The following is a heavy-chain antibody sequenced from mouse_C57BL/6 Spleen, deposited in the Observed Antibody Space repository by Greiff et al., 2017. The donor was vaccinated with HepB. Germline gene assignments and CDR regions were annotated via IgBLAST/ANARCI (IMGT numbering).Heavy chain of an antibody. Sequence: QVQLQQPGAELVMPGASVKLSCKASGYTFTSYWMHWVKQRPGQGLEWIGEIDPSDSYTNYNQKFKGKSTLTVGKSSSTAYMQLSSLTSEDSAVYYCARSGTAQATLDYWGQGTTLTVSS. J-gene: IGHJ2*01. V-gene: IGHV1-69*01. D-gene: IGHD3-2*02. CDR1: GYTFTSYW. CDR2: IDPSDSYT. CDR3: ARSGTAQATLDY.